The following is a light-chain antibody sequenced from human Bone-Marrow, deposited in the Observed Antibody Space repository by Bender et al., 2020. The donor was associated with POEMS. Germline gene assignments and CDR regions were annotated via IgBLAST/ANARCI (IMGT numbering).Light chain of an antibody. V-gene: IGLV2-11*01. CDR2: DVT. CDR1: SGDIGDNDY. CDR3: SSYTSTSTYLL. Sequence: QSALTQPRSVSGSPGQSVTISCTGSSGDIGDNDYVSWYQRHPGKAPKLMIHDVTERPSGVPDRFSASKSGNTASLTISGLQAEDEADYYCSSYTSTSTYLLFGGGTKLTVL. J-gene: IGLJ2*01.